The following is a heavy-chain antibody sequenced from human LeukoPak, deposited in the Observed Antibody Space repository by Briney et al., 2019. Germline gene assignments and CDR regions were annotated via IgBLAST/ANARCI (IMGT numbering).Heavy chain of an antibody. D-gene: IGHD5-12*01. J-gene: IGHJ4*02. CDR2: KWYDGSNK. Sequence: GSSLRLSCAAPGFNFSSFVMHWVRQAPGKGLRGVAVKWYDGSNKYYADSVKGRFTISGDNSKNTLYLQMNSLRAEDTAVYYCARGPSAYPKCFDYWGQGTLVTVSS. CDR1: GFNFSSFV. CDR3: ARGPSAYPKCFDY. V-gene: IGHV3-33*01.